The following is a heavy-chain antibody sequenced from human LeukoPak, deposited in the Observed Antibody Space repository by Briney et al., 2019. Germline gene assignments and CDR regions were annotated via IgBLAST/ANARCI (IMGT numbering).Heavy chain of an antibody. CDR3: AKDRGEGGDSTSCSR. Sequence: GGSLRLSCAASGFTFSSYAMSWVRQAPGKGLEWVSAISGSGGGTYYADSVKGRFTISRDNSKNTLYLQMNSLRAEDTAVYYCAKDRGEGGDSTSCSRWGQGTLVTVSS. CDR2: ISGSGGGT. J-gene: IGHJ4*02. CDR1: GFTFSSYA. V-gene: IGHV3-23*01. D-gene: IGHD2-2*01.